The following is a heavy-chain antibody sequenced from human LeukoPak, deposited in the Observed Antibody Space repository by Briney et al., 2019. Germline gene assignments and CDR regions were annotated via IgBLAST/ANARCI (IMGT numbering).Heavy chain of an antibody. CDR1: GFTFSSYW. J-gene: IGHJ4*02. V-gene: IGHV3-7*01. D-gene: IGHD1-26*01. CDR3: AKDPGEVGATGFFDY. Sequence: GGSLRLSCAASGFTFSSYWMSWVRQAPGKGLEWVANIKQDGSEKYYVDSVKGRFTISRDNSKNTLYLQMNSLRAEDTAVYYCAKDPGEVGATGFFDYWGQGTLVTVSS. CDR2: IKQDGSEK.